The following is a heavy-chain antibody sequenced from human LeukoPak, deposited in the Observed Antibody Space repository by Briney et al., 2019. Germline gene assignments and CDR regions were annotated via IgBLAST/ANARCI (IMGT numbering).Heavy chain of an antibody. Sequence: PSETLSLTCTVSGGSISSSSYYWGWIRQPPGKGLEWIGSINYSGSTYYNPSRKSRVTIYLDTSKNQFSLKLSSVTAADTAVYYGATSRQLLDNWFDAWGQGTLVTVSS. V-gene: IGHV4-39*01. CDR1: GGSISSSSYY. D-gene: IGHD2-2*01. CDR3: ATSRQLLDNWFDA. CDR2: INYSGST. J-gene: IGHJ5*02.